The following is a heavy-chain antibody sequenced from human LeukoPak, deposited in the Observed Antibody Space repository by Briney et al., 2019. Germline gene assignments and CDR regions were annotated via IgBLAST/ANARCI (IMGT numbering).Heavy chain of an antibody. CDR3: ARHRYYDFWSGPSWFDP. D-gene: IGHD3-3*01. CDR2: IYHSGNT. V-gene: IGHV4-30-2*01. J-gene: IGHJ5*02. Sequence: SETLSLTCTVSGASISTDDYSWSWIRQPPGQGLEWIGYIYHSGNTYYNPSLKSRVTISVDRSKNQFSLKLSSVTAADTAVYYCARHRYYDFWSGPSWFDPWGQGTLVTVSS. CDR1: GASISTDDYS.